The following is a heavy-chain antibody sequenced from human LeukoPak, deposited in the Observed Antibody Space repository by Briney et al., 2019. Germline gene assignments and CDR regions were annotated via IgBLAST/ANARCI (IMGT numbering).Heavy chain of an antibody. CDR1: GGTFSSYA. CDR3: ARDLTHRRNYDNSGYQIVPAF. CDR2: IIPIFGTA. V-gene: IGHV1-69*13. Sequence: GASVKVSCKASGGTFSSYAISWVRQAPGQGLEWMGGIIPIFGTAKYAQKFQGRVTITADESTSTAYMELSSLRSEDTAVYYCARDLTHRRNYDNSGYQIVPAFWGQGTLVTVSS. D-gene: IGHD3-22*01. J-gene: IGHJ4*02.